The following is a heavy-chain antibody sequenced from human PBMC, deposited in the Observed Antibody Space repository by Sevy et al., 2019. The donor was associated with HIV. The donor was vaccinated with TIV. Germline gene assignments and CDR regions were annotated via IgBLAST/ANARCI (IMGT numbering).Heavy chain of an antibody. CDR3: AGGLNPGYDSSGYYSDFFDY. V-gene: IGHV4-34*01. CDR2: INHSGST. J-gene: IGHJ4*02. Sequence: SETLSLTCAVSGGSFSGYYWSWIRQPPGKGLEWVGEINHSGSTNYNPSPKSRCAITVDTSTNQFSLKLSFVTAADTAVYYCAGGLNPGYDSSGYYSDFFDYWGQGTLVTVSS. CDR1: GGSFSGYY. D-gene: IGHD3-22*01.